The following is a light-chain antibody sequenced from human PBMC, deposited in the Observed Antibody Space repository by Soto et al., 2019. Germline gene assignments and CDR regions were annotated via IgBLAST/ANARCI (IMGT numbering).Light chain of an antibody. CDR1: QSVDTKY. CDR2: GAS. V-gene: IGKV3-20*01. CDR3: QQFGMSPGT. J-gene: IGKJ1*01. Sequence: EIVLTQSPGTLSLSPGERATLSCRASQSVDTKYFAWYQKKGGQAPRLLIYGASSRATGIPDRFSGSGSGTDFTLTVSRLEPEDFVVYYCQQFGMSPGTFGQGTKVEIK.